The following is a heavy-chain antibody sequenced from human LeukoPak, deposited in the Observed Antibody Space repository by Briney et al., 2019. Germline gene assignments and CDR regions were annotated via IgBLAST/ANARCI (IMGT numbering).Heavy chain of an antibody. Sequence: GGSLRLSCAASGFTFSDYYMSWIRQAPGKGLEWVSYISSSSSTIYYADSVKGRFTISRDNAKNSLYLQMNSLRAEDTALYYCAKGGYCTASSCLTEYWGQGTLVTVSS. CDR2: ISSSSSTI. D-gene: IGHD2-8*02. CDR1: GFTFSDYY. J-gene: IGHJ4*02. CDR3: AKGGYCTASSCLTEY. V-gene: IGHV3-11*04.